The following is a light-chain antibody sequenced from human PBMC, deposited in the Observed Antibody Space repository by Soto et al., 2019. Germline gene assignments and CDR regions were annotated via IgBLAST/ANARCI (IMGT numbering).Light chain of an antibody. CDR2: GAS. J-gene: IGKJ3*01. CDR3: QQYNNWPPLFT. Sequence: EIVMTQSPATLSVSPGERATLSCRASQSVSSSLAWYQQKPGQAPRLLIYGASTRATGIPARFSGSGSGTEFTLTISSLQSEDFAVYYCQQYNNWPPLFTFCPGTKVDIK. CDR1: QSVSSS. V-gene: IGKV3-15*01.